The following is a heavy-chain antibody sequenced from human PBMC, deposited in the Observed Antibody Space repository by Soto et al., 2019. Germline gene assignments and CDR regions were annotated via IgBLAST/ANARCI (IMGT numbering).Heavy chain of an antibody. D-gene: IGHD2-15*01. Sequence: ASVKVSCKASGGSLSTNPISWVRQAPGQGLEWMGGTGSGTGPGNHAQKFQGRLTVTADKSTSTVYMELTNLSSEDTAVYYCARRDRGGFYRFFDSWGQGTLVTVSS. J-gene: IGHJ4*02. CDR2: TGSGTGPG. V-gene: IGHV1-69*06. CDR1: GGSLSTNP. CDR3: ARRDRGGFYRFFDS.